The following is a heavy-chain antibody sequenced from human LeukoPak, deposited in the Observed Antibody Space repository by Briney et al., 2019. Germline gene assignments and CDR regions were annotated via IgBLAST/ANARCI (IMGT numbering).Heavy chain of an antibody. CDR1: GFTFSRYA. J-gene: IGHJ3*01. CDR2: VSGSGGST. CDR3: AKRMIRGVNHDAFDL. Sequence: GGSLRLSCAASGFTFSRYAMSWVRKAPGKGLEWVSAVSGSGGSTYYADSVKGLFTISRDNSKNTLYLQMNSLRAEDTAVYYCAKRMIRGVNHDAFDLWGQGTMVTVSS. V-gene: IGHV3-23*01. D-gene: IGHD3-10*01.